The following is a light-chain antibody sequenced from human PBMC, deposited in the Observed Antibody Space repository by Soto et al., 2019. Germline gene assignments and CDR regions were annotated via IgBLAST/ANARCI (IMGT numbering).Light chain of an antibody. CDR3: QQYNNWPYT. CDR2: GAS. CDR1: HSVRSS. J-gene: IGKJ2*01. Sequence: EIVMTQSPATLSVSPGERATLSCRASHSVRSSLAWYQQKPGQAPRLLIHGASTRATGIPGRFSGSGSGTEFTLIISSLQSEDFAVYYCQQYNNWPYTFGQGTKLEIK. V-gene: IGKV3-15*01.